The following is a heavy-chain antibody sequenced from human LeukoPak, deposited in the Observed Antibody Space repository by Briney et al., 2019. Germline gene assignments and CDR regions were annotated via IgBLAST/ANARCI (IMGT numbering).Heavy chain of an antibody. D-gene: IGHD5-18*01. V-gene: IGHV3-11*06. CDR1: GFTFSDYY. Sequence: AGSLRLSCAASGFTFSDYYMSWIRQAPGKGLEWVSYISSSSSYTNYADSVKGRFTFSRDNAKNSLYLQMKSLRAEDTAVYYCARNVDTANGYWGQGTLVTVSS. CDR2: ISSSSSYT. CDR3: ARNVDTANGY. J-gene: IGHJ4*02.